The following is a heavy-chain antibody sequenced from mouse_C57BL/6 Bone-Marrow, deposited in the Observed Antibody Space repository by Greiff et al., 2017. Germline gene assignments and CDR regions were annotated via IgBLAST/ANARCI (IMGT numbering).Heavy chain of an antibody. J-gene: IGHJ3*01. CDR1: GYTFTSSW. V-gene: IGHV1-69*01. CDR2: IDPSDSYT. D-gene: IGHD1-1*01. CDR3: ARGFITTAAY. Sequence: QVQLQQPGAELVMPGASVKLSCKASGYTFTSSWMHWVKQRPGQGLEWIGEIDPSDSYTNYNQKFKGKSTLTVDKSSSTAYMQLSSLTSEDSAVYDCARGFITTAAYWGQGTLVTVSA.